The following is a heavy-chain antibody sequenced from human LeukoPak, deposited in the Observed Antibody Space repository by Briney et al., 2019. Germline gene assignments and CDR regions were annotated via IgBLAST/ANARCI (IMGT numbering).Heavy chain of an antibody. J-gene: IGHJ3*02. D-gene: IGHD1-14*01. V-gene: IGHV4-59*08. CDR1: SGSICGYY. Sequence: SETLSLTCTVSSGSICGYYWSWIRQPPGKVLEWIGQIHYSGGTIYNPSLKSRVTISVDTSKNQFSLKLSSGSAADTAAYYCARHGTGQKAFNIWGQGTMVTVSS. CDR2: IHYSGGT. CDR3: ARHGTGQKAFNI.